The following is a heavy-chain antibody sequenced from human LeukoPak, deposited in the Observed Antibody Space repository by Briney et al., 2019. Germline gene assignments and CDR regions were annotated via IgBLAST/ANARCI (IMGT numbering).Heavy chain of an antibody. CDR2: IFYSGST. Sequence: SQTLSLTCTVSGGSISSGDYYWSWIRQPPGKGLEWIGYIFYSGSTYYNPSLKSRVTISVDTSKNQFSLKLSSVTAADTAVYYCAREGAAAGTPDYWGQGTRVTVSS. J-gene: IGHJ4*02. CDR3: AREGAAAGTPDY. V-gene: IGHV4-30-4*08. CDR1: GGSISSGDYY. D-gene: IGHD6-13*01.